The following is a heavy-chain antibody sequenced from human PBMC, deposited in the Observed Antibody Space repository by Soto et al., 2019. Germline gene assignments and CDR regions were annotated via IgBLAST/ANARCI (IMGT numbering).Heavy chain of an antibody. J-gene: IGHJ5*02. V-gene: IGHV3-11*06. CDR1: GFPFNDYY. D-gene: IGHD2-21*01. CDR2: ISPKSTFR. CDR3: LRGGGGGLFEP. Sequence: VHLVESGGGLVKPGGSLRLSCATSGFPFNDYYMTWIRQAPGKGLEWLSHISPKSTFRNYADSVKGRFTISRDNTESSLFLQVNSLGVDDTAVYSGLRGGGGGLFEPWGQGVLVTVSS.